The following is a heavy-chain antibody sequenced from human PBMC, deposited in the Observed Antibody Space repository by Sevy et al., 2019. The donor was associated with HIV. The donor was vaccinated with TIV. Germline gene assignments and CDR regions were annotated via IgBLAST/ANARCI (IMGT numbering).Heavy chain of an antibody. CDR1: GGSIRPYY. V-gene: IGHV4-59*08. Sequence: SETLSLTCTVSGGSIRPYYWSWIRQPPGKGLEWIGYIYYSGSTNYNPSLKSRVTISVYMSKNQFSLKLSSVTAADTAVYYCARLSLDIAARPHYFDYWGQGTLVTVSS. CDR3: ARLSLDIAARPHYFDY. J-gene: IGHJ4*02. CDR2: IYYSGST. D-gene: IGHD6-6*01.